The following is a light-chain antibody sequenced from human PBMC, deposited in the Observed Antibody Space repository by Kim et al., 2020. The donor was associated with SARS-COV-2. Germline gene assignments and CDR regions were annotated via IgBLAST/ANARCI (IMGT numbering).Light chain of an antibody. CDR1: RLEEKY. CDR2: EDT. CDR3: QAWDSSTYV. Sequence: VSPGQTASITCSGDRLEEKYACWYQQKPGQFPVLVIYEDTKRPSGIPERFSGSNSGNTATLTISGTQAVDEADYYCQAWDSSTYVFGAGTKVTVL. J-gene: IGLJ1*01. V-gene: IGLV3-1*01.